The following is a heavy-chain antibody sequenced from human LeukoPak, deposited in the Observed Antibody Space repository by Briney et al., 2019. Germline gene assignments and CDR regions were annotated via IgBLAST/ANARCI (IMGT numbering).Heavy chain of an antibody. CDR3: ARARVTIFGVEKNYFDY. V-gene: IGHV6-1*01. D-gene: IGHD3-3*01. Sequence: SQTLSLTCAISGDSVSSNSAAWNWIRQSPSRGLEWLGRTYYRSKWYNDYAVSVKSRITINPDTSKNQFSLQLNSVTPKDTAVYYCARARVTIFGVEKNYFDYWGQGTLVTVSS. J-gene: IGHJ4*02. CDR2: TYYRSKWYN. CDR1: GDSVSSNSAA.